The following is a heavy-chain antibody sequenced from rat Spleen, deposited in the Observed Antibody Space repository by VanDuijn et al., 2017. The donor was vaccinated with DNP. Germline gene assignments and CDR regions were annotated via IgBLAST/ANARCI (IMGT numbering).Heavy chain of an antibody. V-gene: IGHV5-58*01. D-gene: IGHD1-11*01. CDR3: ATHSFTSGITTAFGS. CDR1: GFTFSYYW. CDR2: ITGSGGNT. J-gene: IGHJ3*01. Sequence: EVQLVESGGGSVQPGGSLRLSCVASGFTFSYYWMYWIRQAPGKGLEWVASITGSGGNTYHPDSVKGRFTISRDNAENTLFLQMDSLRSEDTATYYCATHSFTSGITTAFGSWGQGTLVTVSS.